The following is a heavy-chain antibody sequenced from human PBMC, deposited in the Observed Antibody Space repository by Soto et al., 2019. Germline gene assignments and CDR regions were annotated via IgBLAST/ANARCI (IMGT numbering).Heavy chain of an antibody. CDR2: ISYSGST. V-gene: IGHV4-61*01. J-gene: IGHJ4*02. CDR3: ARGSGSYYAY. CDR1: GASVSSGNYY. Sequence: QVQLQESGPGLVKPSETLSLTCTVSGASVSSGNYYWSWIRQPPGKGLECIGYISYSGSTNYNPSLKSRGTISIDTSKNQFSLKLSSVTAADTAVYYCARGSGSYYAYWGQGTLVTVSS. D-gene: IGHD1-26*01.